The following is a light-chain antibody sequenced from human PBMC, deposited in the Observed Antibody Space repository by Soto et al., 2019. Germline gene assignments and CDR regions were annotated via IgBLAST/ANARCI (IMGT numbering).Light chain of an antibody. CDR2: GAS. V-gene: IGKV3-20*01. J-gene: IGKJ4*01. Sequence: EIVLTQSPGTLSLSPGERATLSCRASQSVRNNNLAWYQQKPGQAPRFLIYGASSRATGIPDRFSGSGSGTDFTLTISRLEPEDFAVYYCQQYGSSPLTFGGGTNVEIK. CDR3: QQYGSSPLT. CDR1: QSVRNNN.